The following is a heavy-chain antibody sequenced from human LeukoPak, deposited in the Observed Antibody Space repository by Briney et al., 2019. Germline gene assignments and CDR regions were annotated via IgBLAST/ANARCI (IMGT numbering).Heavy chain of an antibody. CDR2: LTSSSNYI. CDR1: GFTFTSYA. V-gene: IGHV3-21*01. CDR3: ARLSGSSYGKYYFDY. Sequence: GGSLRLSCAASGFTFTSYAMEWVRQAPGKGLEWLSFLTSSSNYIYYADSVKGRFTISRDNAKSSLYLQMNSLRAEDTAIYYCARLSGSSYGKYYFDYWGQGTLVTVSS. D-gene: IGHD1-26*01. J-gene: IGHJ4*02.